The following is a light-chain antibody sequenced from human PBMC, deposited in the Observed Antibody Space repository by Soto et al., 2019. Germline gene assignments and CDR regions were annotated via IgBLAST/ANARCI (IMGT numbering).Light chain of an antibody. V-gene: IGKV3-15*01. CDR3: QQYNNWPYT. Sequence: EIVMTQSPDTLSVSPGERATLSCRASQSVSSNLAWYQQKPGQAPRLLIFGASTRATRIPARFSGSGSGTEFTLTISSLQSEDLAVYHCQQYNNWPYTFGQGTTLEIK. CDR2: GAS. J-gene: IGKJ2*01. CDR1: QSVSSN.